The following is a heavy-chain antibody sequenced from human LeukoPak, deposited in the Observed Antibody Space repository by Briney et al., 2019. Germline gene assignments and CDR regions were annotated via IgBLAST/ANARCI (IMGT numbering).Heavy chain of an antibody. D-gene: IGHD2-21*02. J-gene: IGHJ4*02. CDR3: ARGRIRVVVTATRTFFDY. CDR1: GYTFTSYG. V-gene: IGHV1-18*01. Sequence: ASVKVSCKASGYTFTSYGISWVRQAPGQGLEWMGWISAYDGNTNYAQRLQGRVTMTTDTSTSTAYMELRSLRSDDTAVYYCARGRIRVVVTATRTFFDYWGQGTLVTVSS. CDR2: ISAYDGNT.